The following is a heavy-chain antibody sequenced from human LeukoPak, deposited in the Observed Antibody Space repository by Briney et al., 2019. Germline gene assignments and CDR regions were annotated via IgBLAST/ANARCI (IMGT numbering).Heavy chain of an antibody. J-gene: IGHJ6*03. D-gene: IGHD3-3*01. V-gene: IGHV4-34*01. CDR1: GGSFSGYY. Sequence: PSETLSLTCAVYGGSFSGYYWSWIRQPPGKGLEWIGEINHSGSTNYNPSLKSRVTISVDTSKNQFSLKLSSVTAADTAVYYCARGPPYYDFWSGYSYYYYYYMDVWGKGTTVTVSS. CDR2: INHSGST. CDR3: ARGPPYYDFWSGYSYYYYYYMDV.